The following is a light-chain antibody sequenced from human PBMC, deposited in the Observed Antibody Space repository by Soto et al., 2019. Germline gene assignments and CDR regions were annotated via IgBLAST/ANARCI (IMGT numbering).Light chain of an antibody. J-gene: IGLJ1*01. Sequence: SALTQPPSASGSPGQSVAISCTGTSSDVGGYDYVSWYQQHPGKAPKLMIYDVSKRPSGVPDRFSGSKSGNTASLTVSGLQAEDEADYYCSSYAGTYIVFGTGTKLTVL. CDR2: DVS. CDR1: SSDVGGYDY. V-gene: IGLV2-8*01. CDR3: SSYAGTYIV.